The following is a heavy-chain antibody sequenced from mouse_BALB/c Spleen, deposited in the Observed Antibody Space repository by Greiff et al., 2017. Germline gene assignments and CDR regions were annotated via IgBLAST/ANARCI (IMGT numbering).Heavy chain of an antibody. J-gene: IGHJ3*01. CDR1: GFTFSSFG. V-gene: IGHV5-17*02. D-gene: IGHD1-1*01. CDR2: ISSGSSTI. CDR3: ARGYYGSGWFAY. Sequence: EVMLVESGGGLVQPGGSRKLSCAASGFTFSSFGMHWVRQAPEKGLEWVAYISSGSSTIYYADTVKGRFTISRDNPKNTLFLQMTSLRSEDTAMYYCARGYYGSGWFAYWGQGTLVTVSA.